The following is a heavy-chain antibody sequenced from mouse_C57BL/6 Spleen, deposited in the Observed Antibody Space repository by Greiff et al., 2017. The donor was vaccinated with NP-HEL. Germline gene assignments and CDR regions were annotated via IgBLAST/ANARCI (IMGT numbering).Heavy chain of an antibody. CDR2: ISSGSSTI. CDR1: GFTFSDYG. V-gene: IGHV5-17*01. Sequence: EVQGVASGGCLVKPGGSLKLSCAASGFTFSDYGMPWVRQAPEKGLEWVAYISSGSSTIYYADTVKGRFTISRDNAKNTLFLQMTSLRSEDTAMYYCARYGSTWYFDVWGTGTTVTVSS. J-gene: IGHJ1*03. D-gene: IGHD1-1*01. CDR3: ARYGSTWYFDV.